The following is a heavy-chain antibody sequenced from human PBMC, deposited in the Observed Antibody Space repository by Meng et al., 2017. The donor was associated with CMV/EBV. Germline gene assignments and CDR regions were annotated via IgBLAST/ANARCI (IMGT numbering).Heavy chain of an antibody. D-gene: IGHD2-2*01. CDR3: ARVGRTSCYDY. J-gene: IGHJ4*02. V-gene: IGHV4-30-4*08. Sequence: GQLQESGPGRVKPSTTLSPPCPVSGGAISSGDYYWSWIRQPPGKGLEWIGYIYYSGSTYYNPSLKSRVTISVDTSKNQFSLKLSSVTAADTAVYYCARVGRTSCYDYWGQGTLVTVSS. CDR1: GGAISSGDYY. CDR2: IYYSGST.